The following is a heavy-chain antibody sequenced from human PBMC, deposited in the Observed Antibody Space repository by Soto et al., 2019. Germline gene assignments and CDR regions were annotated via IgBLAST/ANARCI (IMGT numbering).Heavy chain of an antibody. J-gene: IGHJ6*02. CDR3: AREDALSGMDV. V-gene: IGHV1-69*04. D-gene: IGHD2-8*01. CDR1: GGTFSSYT. Sequence: SSVKVSCKASGGTFSSYTISWVRQAPGQGLEWMGRIIPILGIANYAQKFQGRVTITADKSTSTAYMELSSLRSEDTAVYYCAREDALSGMDVWGQGTTVTVSS. CDR2: IIPILGIA.